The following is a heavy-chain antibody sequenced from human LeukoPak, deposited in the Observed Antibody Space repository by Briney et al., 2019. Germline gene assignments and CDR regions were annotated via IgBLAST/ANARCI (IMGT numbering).Heavy chain of an antibody. V-gene: IGHV3-30*18. D-gene: IGHD1-20*01. CDR1: GFTFSSYG. J-gene: IGHJ3*02. Sequence: PGRSLRLSCAASGFTFSSYGMHWVRQAPGKGLEWVAVISYDGSNKYYADSVKGRFTISRDNSKNTLYLQMNSLRAEDTAVYYCAKLTRYNWNDEEIDAGRDAFDIWGQGTMVTVSS. CDR3: AKLTRYNWNDEEIDAGRDAFDI. CDR2: ISYDGSNK.